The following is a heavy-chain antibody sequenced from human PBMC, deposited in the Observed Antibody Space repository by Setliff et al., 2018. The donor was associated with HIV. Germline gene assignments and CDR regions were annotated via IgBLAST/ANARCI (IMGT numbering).Heavy chain of an antibody. V-gene: IGHV4-34*01. Sequence: PSETLSLTCAVYGGSFSDNYWSWIRQSPGKGLEWIGEINHSGRTKYSPSLRSRVSISVDTSRNQFSLKVSSVTAADTAVYYCARVSITYWYSIPRDYYYYMDVWGEGTTVTVSS. CDR1: GGSFSDNY. CDR2: INHSGRT. D-gene: IGHD2-8*02. J-gene: IGHJ6*03. CDR3: ARVSITYWYSIPRDYYYYMDV.